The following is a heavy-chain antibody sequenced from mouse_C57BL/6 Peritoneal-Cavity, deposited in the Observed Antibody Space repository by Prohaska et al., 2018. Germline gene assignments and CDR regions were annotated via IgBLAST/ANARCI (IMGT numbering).Heavy chain of an antibody. CDR2: MSYDGSN. D-gene: IGHD2-3*01. J-gene: IGHJ3*01. CDR1: GYSIPSRYY. CDR3: ARGTIYDGYYHFAY. V-gene: IGHV3-6*01. Sequence: PSQSLSLTCSVTGYSIPSRYYCNWIRQFQGNKLEWLVCMSYDGSNNYNPWLKNRISITRDTSKNHFLLKLNSVTTDDTATYDCARGTIYDGYYHFAYWGQGTLVTVSA.